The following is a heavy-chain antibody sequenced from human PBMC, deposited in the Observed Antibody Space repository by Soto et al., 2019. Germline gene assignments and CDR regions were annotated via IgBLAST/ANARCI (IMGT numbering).Heavy chain of an antibody. J-gene: IGHJ4*02. Sequence: QVQLVESGGGVVQPGTSLRLSCSASGFTLSGVDMHWVRQAPGKGLEWVAVMSYDGRNQYYADSVKGRFTVSRDSSKSTLYLQRSSLRTEDAAVYYCANGGWYTSSSRSDCWGQGTLVTVSS. CDR1: GFTLSGVD. V-gene: IGHV3-30*18. CDR3: ANGGWYTSSSRSDC. D-gene: IGHD6-6*01. CDR2: MSYDGRNQ.